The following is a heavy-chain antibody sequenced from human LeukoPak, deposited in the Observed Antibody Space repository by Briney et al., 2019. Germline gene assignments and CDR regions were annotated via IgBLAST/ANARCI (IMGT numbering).Heavy chain of an antibody. J-gene: IGHJ4*02. D-gene: IGHD7-27*01. Sequence: GGSLRLSCAASGFIFSSYSMNWVRLAPGRGLEWISYISSGSRTIFYADSVKGRFSISRDNAKNSLYLLMGSLRADDTAVYYCARESITGDRDFDYWGQGTLITVSS. CDR3: ARESITGDRDFDY. CDR1: GFIFSSYS. CDR2: ISSGSRTI. V-gene: IGHV3-48*01.